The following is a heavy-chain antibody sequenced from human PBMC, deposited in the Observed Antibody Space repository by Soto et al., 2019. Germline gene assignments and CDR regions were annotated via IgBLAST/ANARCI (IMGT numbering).Heavy chain of an antibody. CDR1: GGSISSSSYY. J-gene: IGHJ4*02. Sequence: SETLSLTCTVSGGSISSSSYYWGWIRQPPGKGLEWIGSIYYSGSTYYNPSLKSRVTISVDTSKNQFSLKLSSVTAADTAVYYCARRRLGDSNSGKAYFHYWGQGTLVTVSS. D-gene: IGHD4-4*01. CDR2: IYYSGST. CDR3: ARRRLGDSNSGKAYFHY. V-gene: IGHV4-39*01.